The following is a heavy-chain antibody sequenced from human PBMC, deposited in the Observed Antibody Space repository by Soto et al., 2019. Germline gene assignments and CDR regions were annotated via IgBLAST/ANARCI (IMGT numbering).Heavy chain of an antibody. Sequence: PSETLSPTCSVSGGSIGIVDYYWTWILQHPGKGLEWMGYIYYRGSTYYNPSLKSRVRISVDAAKNQFSLKLSSVTAADTAVYYCASYVGGSGSYYNGGFDPWGQGTLVTVSS. CDR1: GGSIGIVDYY. CDR3: ASYVGGSGSYYNGGFDP. J-gene: IGHJ5*02. V-gene: IGHV4-31*03. D-gene: IGHD3-10*01. CDR2: IYYRGST.